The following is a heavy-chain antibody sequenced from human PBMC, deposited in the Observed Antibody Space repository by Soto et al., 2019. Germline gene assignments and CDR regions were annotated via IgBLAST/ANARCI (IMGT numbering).Heavy chain of an antibody. D-gene: IGHD6-19*01. J-gene: IGHJ6*02. CDR3: ARDLAGRRQMHAVAGGDYYGMDV. V-gene: IGHV3-30-3*01. Sequence: GGSLRLSCAASGFTFSSYAMHWVRQAPGKGLEWVAVISYDGSNKYYADSVKGRFTISRDNSKNTLYLQMNSLRAEDTAVYYCARDLAGRRQMHAVAGGDYYGMDVWGQGTTVTVSS. CDR2: ISYDGSNK. CDR1: GFTFSSYA.